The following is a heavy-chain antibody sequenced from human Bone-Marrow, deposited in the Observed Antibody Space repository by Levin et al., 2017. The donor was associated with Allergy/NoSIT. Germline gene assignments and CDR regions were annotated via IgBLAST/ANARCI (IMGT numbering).Heavy chain of an antibody. V-gene: IGHV3-23*01. CDR2: LSGRGETT. Sequence: GVSLRLSCAASGFTFSSYAMTWVRQAPGKGLEWISGLSGRGETTYYADSVKGRFTISRDNDKNTLFLQMNSLRTEDTALFYCAKWVRGSDGGWFFDFWGRGTLVTVSS. J-gene: IGHJ2*01. CDR3: AKWVRGSDGGWFFDF. D-gene: IGHD3-16*01. CDR1: GFTFSSYA.